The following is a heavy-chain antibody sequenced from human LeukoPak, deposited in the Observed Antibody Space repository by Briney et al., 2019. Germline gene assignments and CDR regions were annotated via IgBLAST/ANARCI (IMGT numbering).Heavy chain of an antibody. V-gene: IGHV4-59*01. Sequence: SETLSLTCTLSGGSISTYYWSWIRQPPGKGLEWTGYIYHSGSTNYNPSLKSRVTISVDTSKNQFSLKLSSVTAADTAVYYCARGGGYASPIGYWGQGALVTVSS. CDR2: IYHSGST. CDR1: GGSISTYY. J-gene: IGHJ4*02. CDR3: ARGGGYASPIGY. D-gene: IGHD5-12*01.